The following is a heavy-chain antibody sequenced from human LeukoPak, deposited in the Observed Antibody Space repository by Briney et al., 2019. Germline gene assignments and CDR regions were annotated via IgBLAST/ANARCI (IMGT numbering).Heavy chain of an antibody. D-gene: IGHD5-18*01. CDR3: ARDSVDTAMADFDY. CDR1: GFTFANYA. CDR2: VSGSGGET. Sequence: GGSLRLSCAASGFTFANYAMSWVRQAPGKGLEWVSSVSGSGGETHSTDSVRGRFTISRDNAKNSLYLQMNSLRAEDTAVYYCARDSVDTAMADFDYWGQGTLVTVSS. J-gene: IGHJ4*02. V-gene: IGHV3-23*01.